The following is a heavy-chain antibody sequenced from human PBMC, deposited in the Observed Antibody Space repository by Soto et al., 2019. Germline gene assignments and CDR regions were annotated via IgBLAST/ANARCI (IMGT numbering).Heavy chain of an antibody. CDR2: IYHSGST. D-gene: IGHD3-10*01. V-gene: IGHV4-30-2*01. CDR1: GGSISSGGYS. Sequence: QLQLQESGSGLVKPSQTLSLTCAVSGGSISSGGYSWSWIRQPPGKGLEWVGYIYHSGSTYYNPSLKCRVTISVDRSKNQFSLKLSSVTAADTAVYYCARGITMVRGVIGRWFDRWGQGTLVTVSS. J-gene: IGHJ5*02. CDR3: ARGITMVRGVIGRWFDR.